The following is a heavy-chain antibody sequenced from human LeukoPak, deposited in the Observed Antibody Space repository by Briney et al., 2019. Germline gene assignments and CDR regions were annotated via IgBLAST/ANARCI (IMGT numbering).Heavy chain of an antibody. D-gene: IGHD2-15*01. V-gene: IGHV3-21*04. CDR3: AIDGGSWYFDL. J-gene: IGHJ2*01. CDR1: GFTFSSYT. CDR2: ISSSSRYI. Sequence: PGGSLRLSCAASGFTFSSYTMNWVRQFPGKGLEWVSSISSSSRYIYYADSVKGRFTISRDNAKNSLYLQMNSLRAEDTAVYYCAIDGGSWYFDLWGRGTLVTVSS.